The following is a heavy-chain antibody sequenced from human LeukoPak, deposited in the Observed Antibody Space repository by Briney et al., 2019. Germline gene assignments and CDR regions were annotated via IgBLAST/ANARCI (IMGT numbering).Heavy chain of an antibody. D-gene: IGHD3-22*01. CDR1: GFTVSSNY. V-gene: IGHV3-53*01. J-gene: IGHJ4*02. CDR3: AKRNYYDSRGYLYDS. Sequence: GGSLRLSCAASGFTVSSNYMSWVRQAPGKGLEWVSVIYSGGSTYYADSVKGRFTISRDNSKNTLYLQMNSLRAEDTAVYYCAKRNYYDSRGYLYDSWGQGTLVTVSS. CDR2: IYSGGST.